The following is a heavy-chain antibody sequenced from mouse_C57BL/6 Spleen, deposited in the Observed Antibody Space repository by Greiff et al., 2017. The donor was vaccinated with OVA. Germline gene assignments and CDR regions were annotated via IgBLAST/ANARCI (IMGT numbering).Heavy chain of an antibody. CDR3: ASLHYYYGRVYFDY. D-gene: IGHD2-4*01. J-gene: IGHJ2*01. Sequence: EVKLVESGGGLVQPGGSLSLSCAASGFTFTDYYMSWVRQPPGKELEWLGFIRNKANGYTTEYSASVKGRFTISRDTSQSILYLQMTALISEDSVTYYCASLHYYYGRVYFDYWGQGTTLTFSS. V-gene: IGHV7-3*01. CDR2: IRNKANGYTT. CDR1: GFTFTDYY.